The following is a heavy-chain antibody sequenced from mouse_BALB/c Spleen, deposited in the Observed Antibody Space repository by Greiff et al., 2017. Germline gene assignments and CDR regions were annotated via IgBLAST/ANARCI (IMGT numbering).Heavy chain of an antibody. Sequence: EVQGVESGGGLVQPGGSLKLSCAASGFTFSSYTMSWVRQTPEKRLEWVAYISNGGGSTYYPDTVKGRFTISRDNAKNTLYLQMSSLKSEDTAMYYCARSDYYGSSWGAYAMDYWGQGTSVTVSS. CDR3: ARSDYYGSSWGAYAMDY. J-gene: IGHJ4*01. CDR1: GFTFSSYT. CDR2: ISNGGGST. V-gene: IGHV5-12-2*01. D-gene: IGHD1-1*01.